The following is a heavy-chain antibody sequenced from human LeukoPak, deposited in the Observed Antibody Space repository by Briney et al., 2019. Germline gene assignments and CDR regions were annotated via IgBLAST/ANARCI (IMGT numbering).Heavy chain of an antibody. CDR3: ARDRGGSYFDY. CDR1: GFTFSSYA. J-gene: IGHJ4*02. D-gene: IGHD1-26*01. V-gene: IGHV3-30-3*01. Sequence: GGSLRLSCAASGFTFSSYAMHWVRQAPGKGLEWVAVISYDGSNKYYADSVKGRFTISRDNSKNTLYLRMNSLRAEDTAVYYCARDRGGSYFDYWGQGTLVTVSS. CDR2: ISYDGSNK.